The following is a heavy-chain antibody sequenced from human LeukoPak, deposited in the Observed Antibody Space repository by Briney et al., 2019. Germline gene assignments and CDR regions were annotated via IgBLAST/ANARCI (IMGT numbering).Heavy chain of an antibody. V-gene: IGHV4-34*01. D-gene: IGHD3-3*01. Sequence: SETLSLTCAVYGGSFSGYYWSWIRQPPGKGLEWIGEINHSGSTNYNPPLKSRVTIPVDTSKNQFSLKLSSVTAADTAVYYCARGANYDFWSGYPYFDYWGQGALVTVSS. CDR3: ARGANYDFWSGYPYFDY. J-gene: IGHJ4*02. CDR2: INHSGST. CDR1: GGSFSGYY.